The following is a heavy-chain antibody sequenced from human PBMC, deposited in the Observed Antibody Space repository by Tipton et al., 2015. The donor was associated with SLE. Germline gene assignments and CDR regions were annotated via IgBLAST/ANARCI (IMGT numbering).Heavy chain of an antibody. CDR3: ARDPNGGYGSFDY. V-gene: IGHV4-34*01. J-gene: IGHJ4*02. D-gene: IGHD7-27*01. CDR2: INHSGST. Sequence: GLVKPSETLSLTCAVYGGSFSGYYWSWIRQPPGKGLEWIGEINHSGSTNYNPSLKSRVTISVDTSKNQFSLKLSSVTAADTAVYYCARDPNGGYGSFDYWGLGALVTVSS. CDR1: GGSFSGYY.